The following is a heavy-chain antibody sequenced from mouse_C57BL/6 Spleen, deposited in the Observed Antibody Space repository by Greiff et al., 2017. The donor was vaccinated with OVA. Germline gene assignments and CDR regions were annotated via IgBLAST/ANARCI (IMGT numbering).Heavy chain of an antibody. CDR1: GFTFSSYA. CDR2: ISDGGSYT. CDR3: ARDRPTKGFAY. J-gene: IGHJ3*01. D-gene: IGHD2-10*01. V-gene: IGHV5-4*01. Sequence: EVKLMESGGGLVKPGGSLKLSCAASGFTFSSYAMSWVRQTPEKRLEWVATISDGGSYTYYPDNVKGRFTISRDNAKNNLYLQMSHLKSEDTAMYYCARDRPTKGFAYGGQGTLVTVSA.